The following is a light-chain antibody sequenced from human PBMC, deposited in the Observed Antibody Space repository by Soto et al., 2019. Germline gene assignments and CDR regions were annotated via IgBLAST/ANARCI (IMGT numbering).Light chain of an antibody. CDR3: AAWDDRLSDLL. Sequence: QSVLTQPPSASGTPGQRVTISCSGSNSNIGSNPVHWYQQFPGTAPKVLIYSNYQRPSGVPDRFSGSKSGTSASLAISGLQSEDEADYYCAAWDDRLSDLLFGGGTQVTVL. CDR1: NSNIGSNP. J-gene: IGLJ2*01. CDR2: SNY. V-gene: IGLV1-44*01.